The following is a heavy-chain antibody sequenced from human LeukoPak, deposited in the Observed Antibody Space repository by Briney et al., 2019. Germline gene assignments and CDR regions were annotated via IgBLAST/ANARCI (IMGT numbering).Heavy chain of an antibody. D-gene: IGHD3-16*01. CDR2: IYHSGST. V-gene: IGHV4-30-2*01. Sequence: SETLSLTCTVSGGSISSGGYYWSWIRQPPGKGLEWIGYIYHSGSTYYNPSLKSRVTISVDRSKNQFSLKLSSVTAADMAVYYCARGPGSNRGGIDYWGQGTLVTVSS. J-gene: IGHJ4*02. CDR1: GGSISSGGYY. CDR3: ARGPGSNRGGIDY.